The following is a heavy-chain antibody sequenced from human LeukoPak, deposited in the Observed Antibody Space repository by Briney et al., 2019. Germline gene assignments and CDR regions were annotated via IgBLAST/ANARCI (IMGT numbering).Heavy chain of an antibody. CDR3: ARDPKRWLHRPGYFDY. J-gene: IGHJ4*02. V-gene: IGHV3-74*03. D-gene: IGHD5-24*01. CDR1: GFTFSSYW. CDR2: INTVASNI. Sequence: PGGSLRLSCAASGFTFSSYWMNWVRQAPGKGLVWVSRINTVASNITYADSVRGRFTISRDNAKNTVYLQMNGLRVEDTAMYYCARDPKRWLHRPGYFDYWGQGTLVTVSS.